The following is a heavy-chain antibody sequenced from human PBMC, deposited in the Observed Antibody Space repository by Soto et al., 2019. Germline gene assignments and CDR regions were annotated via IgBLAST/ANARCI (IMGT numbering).Heavy chain of an antibody. V-gene: IGHV1-24*01. CDR2: IIPIVGEA. CDR1: GYTLTELS. Sequence: ASVKVSCKVSGYTLTELSMHWVRQAPGKGLEWMGGIIPIVGEANYAQKFQGRVTITADKSTSTAYMELSSLRSEDTAVYYCARDRTYGDYSGWYFDLWGRGTLVTVSS. D-gene: IGHD4-17*01. J-gene: IGHJ2*01. CDR3: ARDRTYGDYSGWYFDL.